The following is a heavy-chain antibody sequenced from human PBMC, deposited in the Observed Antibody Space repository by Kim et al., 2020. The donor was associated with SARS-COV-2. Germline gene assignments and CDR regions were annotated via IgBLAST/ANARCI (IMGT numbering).Heavy chain of an antibody. Sequence: GGSLRLSCAASGFTFSDYYMSWIRQAPGKGLEWVSYISSSGSTIYYADSVKGRFTISRDNAKNSLYLQMNSLRAEDTAVYYCASFGLIGGWLQLHQFDYWGQGTLVTVSS. CDR3: ASFGLIGGWLQLHQFDY. CDR2: ISSSGSTI. D-gene: IGHD1-1*01. J-gene: IGHJ4*02. V-gene: IGHV3-11*01. CDR1: GFTFSDYY.